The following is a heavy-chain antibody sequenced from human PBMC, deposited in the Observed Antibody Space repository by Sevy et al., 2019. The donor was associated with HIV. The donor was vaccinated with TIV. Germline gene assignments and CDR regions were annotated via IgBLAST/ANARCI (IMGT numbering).Heavy chain of an antibody. Sequence: ASVKVSCKASGYTFTYYHITWVRQAPGQGLEWMGWITPNNGHTNIAQRLQGRVTRTTDTSTGTAYLELRSLTSDDTAVYYCARAPSGSQGPGQYFHHWGQGTLVTVSS. CDR2: ITPNNGHT. V-gene: IGHV1-18*01. D-gene: IGHD1-26*01. CDR3: ARAPSGSQGPGQYFHH. CDR1: GYTFTYYH. J-gene: IGHJ1*01.